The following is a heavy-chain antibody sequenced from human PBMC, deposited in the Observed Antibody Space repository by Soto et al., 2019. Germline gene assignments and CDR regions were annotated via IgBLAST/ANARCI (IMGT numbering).Heavy chain of an antibody. D-gene: IGHD4-17*01. V-gene: IGHV4-59*08. CDR1: GGSISSYY. Sequence: SETLSLTCTVSGGSISSYYWSWIRQPPGKGLEWIGYIYYSGSTNYNPSLKSRVTISVDTSKNQFSLKLSSVTAADTAVYYCATYGDYVFDYWGQGTLVTVSS. J-gene: IGHJ4*02. CDR3: ATYGDYVFDY. CDR2: IYYSGST.